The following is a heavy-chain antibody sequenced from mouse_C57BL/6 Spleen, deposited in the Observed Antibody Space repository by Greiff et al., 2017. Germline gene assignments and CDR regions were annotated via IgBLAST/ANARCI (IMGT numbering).Heavy chain of an antibody. CDR2: IDPSDSYT. CDR3: ARAPTYYSNSFDY. D-gene: IGHD2-5*01. J-gene: IGHJ2*01. CDR1: GYTFTSYW. V-gene: IGHV1-69*01. Sequence: QVQLQQPGAELVMPGASVKLSRKASGYTFTSYWMHWVKQRPGQGLEWIGEIDPSDSYTNYNQKFKGKSTLTVDKSSSTAYMQLSSLTSEDSAVYYCARAPTYYSNSFDYWGQGTTLTVSS.